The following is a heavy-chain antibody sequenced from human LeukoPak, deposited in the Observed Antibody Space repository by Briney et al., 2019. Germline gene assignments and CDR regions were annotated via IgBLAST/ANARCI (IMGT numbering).Heavy chain of an antibody. CDR3: AKASTFGGVITY. Sequence: GGSLRLSCAASGFTFSDYYMSWIRQAPGKGLEWISYISSSGSSIYYADSVRGRFTISRDNSKNTLYLQMNSLRAEDTAVYYCAKASTFGGVITYWGQGTLVTVSS. CDR1: GFTFSDYY. J-gene: IGHJ4*02. V-gene: IGHV3-11*04. D-gene: IGHD3-16*02. CDR2: ISSSGSSI.